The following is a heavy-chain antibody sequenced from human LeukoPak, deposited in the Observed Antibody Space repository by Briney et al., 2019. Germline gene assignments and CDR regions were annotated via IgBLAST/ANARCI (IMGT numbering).Heavy chain of an antibody. J-gene: IGHJ4*02. CDR3: ARPSGYSYGYFFY. D-gene: IGHD5-18*01. CDR1: GGSFSGYY. Sequence: SETLSLTCAVYGGSFSGYYWSWIRLPPGKGLEWIGEINHSGSTNYNPSLKSRVTISVDTSKNQFSLKLSSVTAADTAVYYCARPSGYSYGYFFYWGQGTLVTVSS. CDR2: INHSGST. V-gene: IGHV4-34*01.